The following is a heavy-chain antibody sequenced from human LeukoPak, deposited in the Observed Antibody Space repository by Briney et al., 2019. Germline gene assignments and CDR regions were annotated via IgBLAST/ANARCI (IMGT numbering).Heavy chain of an antibody. J-gene: IGHJ6*03. CDR1: GGSISSSNW. D-gene: IGHD3-9*01. CDR2: IYHSGST. CDR3: ARVYYENLTNVYVGYYMDV. V-gene: IGHV4-4*02. Sequence: SETLSLTCAVSGGSISSSNWWSWVRQPPGQGLEWLGEIYHSGSTNYNPSLKSRVILSVDRSKNQFSLTLTSVTAADTAVYYCARVYYENLTNVYVGYYMDVWGKGTTVTVS.